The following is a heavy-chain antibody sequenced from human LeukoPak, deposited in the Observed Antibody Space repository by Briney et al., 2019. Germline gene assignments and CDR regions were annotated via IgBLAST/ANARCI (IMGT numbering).Heavy chain of an antibody. J-gene: IGHJ4*02. D-gene: IGHD1-26*01. V-gene: IGHV3-23*01. CDR2: ISGSGGST. CDR1: GFTFSNAW. Sequence: GGSLRLSCAASGFTFSNAWMSWVRQAPGKGLEWVSAISGSGGSTYYADSVKGRFTISRDNSKNTLYLQMNSLRAEDTAVYYCAKGGKWDVTPFDYWGQGTLVTVSS. CDR3: AKGGKWDVTPFDY.